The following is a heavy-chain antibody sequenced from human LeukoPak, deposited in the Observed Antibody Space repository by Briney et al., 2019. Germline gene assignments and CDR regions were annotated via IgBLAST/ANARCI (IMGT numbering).Heavy chain of an antibody. D-gene: IGHD2-21*02. CDR1: GVSFDDYY. CDR2: INHSGYT. Sequence: SETLSLTCAVSGVSFDDYYWSWVRQTPGKGLEWIGEINHSGYTNDSPSLKSRVTLSIDTSRKQFSLNLRSVTVADTGIYYCTRMTAGHDYWGQGTLVTVPS. CDR3: TRMTAGHDY. V-gene: IGHV4-34*01. J-gene: IGHJ4*02.